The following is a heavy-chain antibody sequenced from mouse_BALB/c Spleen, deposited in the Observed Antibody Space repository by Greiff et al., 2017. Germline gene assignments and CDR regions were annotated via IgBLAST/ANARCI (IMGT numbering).Heavy chain of an antibody. CDR3: ARRAGGYDSGVFAY. J-gene: IGHJ3*01. CDR1: GFSLSTSGMG. V-gene: IGHV8-12*01. D-gene: IGHD2-2*01. CDR2: IYWDDDK. Sequence: QVTLKVSGPGILQPSQTLSLTCSFSGFSLSTSGMGVSWIRQPSGKGLEWLAHIYWDDDKRYNPSLKSRLTISKDTSSNQVFLKITSVDTADTATYYCARRAGGYDSGVFAYWGQGTLVTVSA.